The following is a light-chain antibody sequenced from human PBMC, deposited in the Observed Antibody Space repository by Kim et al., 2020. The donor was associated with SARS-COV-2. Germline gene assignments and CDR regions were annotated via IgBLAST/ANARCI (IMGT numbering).Light chain of an antibody. V-gene: IGLV3-21*01. CDR2: YST. CDR1: NVGSKT. J-gene: IGLJ2*01. CDR3: QVWVTNSNHPV. Sequence: SYELTQPPSVSVAPGKTASITCGGNNVGSKTVHWYQQKLGQAPVLVIYYSTDRPSGIPERFSGSNAGNTATLTISRVEAGDEADYFCQVWVTNSNHPVFG.